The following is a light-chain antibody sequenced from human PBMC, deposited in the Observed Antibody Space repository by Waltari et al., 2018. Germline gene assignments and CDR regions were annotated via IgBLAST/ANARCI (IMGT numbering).Light chain of an antibody. CDR2: KAS. J-gene: IGKJ4*01. V-gene: IGKV1-5*03. CDR1: QSISKW. Sequence: DIQMTQSPSTLSASVGDRVIFSCRASQSISKWLAWYQQKPGKAPKLLIYKASTLESGVPSRFSGSGSGTEFTLTIISLQPEDFATDYCQQYNSYSLLSFGGGTKVEIK. CDR3: QQYNSYSLLS.